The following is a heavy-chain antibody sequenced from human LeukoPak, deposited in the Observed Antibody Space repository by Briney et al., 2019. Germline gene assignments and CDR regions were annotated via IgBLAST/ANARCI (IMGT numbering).Heavy chain of an antibody. CDR3: ARAGPRRTRWFDP. CDR1: GGSISSYY. J-gene: IGHJ5*02. Sequence: KASETLSLTCTVSGGSISSYYWSWIRQPPGKGLEWIGYIYYSGSTNYNPSLKSRVTISVDTSKNQFSLKLSSVTAADTAVYYCARAGPRRTRWFDPWGQGTLVTVSS. D-gene: IGHD1/OR15-1a*01. V-gene: IGHV4-59*01. CDR2: IYYSGST.